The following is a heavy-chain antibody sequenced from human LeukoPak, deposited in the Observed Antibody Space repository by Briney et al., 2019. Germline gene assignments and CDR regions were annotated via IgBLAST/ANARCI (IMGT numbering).Heavy chain of an antibody. D-gene: IGHD2-2*01. CDR3: ARGHPSSVPHYFDY. Sequence: SETLSLTCAVYGGSFSGYYWSWIRQPPGKGLEWIGEINHSGSTNYNPSLKGRVTISVDTSKNQFSLKLSSVTAADTAVYYCARGHPSSVPHYFDYWGQGTLVTVSS. CDR1: GGSFSGYY. V-gene: IGHV4-34*01. J-gene: IGHJ4*02. CDR2: INHSGST.